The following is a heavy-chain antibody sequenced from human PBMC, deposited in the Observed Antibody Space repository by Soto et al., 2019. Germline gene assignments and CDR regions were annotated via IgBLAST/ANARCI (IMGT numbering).Heavy chain of an antibody. CDR3: TRRDGGNYDYVWGSQFDY. CDR1: GFTFSGSA. D-gene: IGHD3-16*01. Sequence: EVQLVESGGGLVQPGGSLKLSCAASGFTFSGSAMHWVRQASGKGLEWVGRIRSKANSYATAYAASVKGRFTISRGNSKNTAYLQMNSLKTEDTAVYYCTRRDGGNYDYVWGSQFDYWGQGTLVTVSS. CDR2: IRSKANSYAT. V-gene: IGHV3-73*02. J-gene: IGHJ4*02.